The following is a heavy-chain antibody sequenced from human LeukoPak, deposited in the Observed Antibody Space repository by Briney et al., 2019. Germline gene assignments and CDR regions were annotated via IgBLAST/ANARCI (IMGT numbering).Heavy chain of an antibody. CDR3: ARAVSGRFDY. CDR2: IYYSGST. J-gene: IGHJ4*02. D-gene: IGHD6-19*01. CDR1: GDSISSTGYP. V-gene: IGHV4-61*08. Sequence: KPSETLSLTCTVSGDSISSTGYPWSWIRQPPGKGLEWTGYIYYSGSTNYNPSLKSRVTISVDTSKNQFSLKLSSVTAADTAMYYCARAVSGRFDYWGQGTLVTVSS.